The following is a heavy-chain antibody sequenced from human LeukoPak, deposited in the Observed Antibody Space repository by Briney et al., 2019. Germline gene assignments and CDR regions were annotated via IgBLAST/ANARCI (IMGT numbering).Heavy chain of an antibody. Sequence: GGSLRLSCAASGFTFSSHDMHWVRQPTGKGLEWVSVIGTAGNTYYADSVKGRFTISRENARSSLLLQTDNLRAEDTAVYYCARSKSYSSGWTDFDWWGQGTLVTVSS. V-gene: IGHV3-13*01. J-gene: IGHJ4*02. CDR1: GFTFSSHD. D-gene: IGHD6-19*01. CDR2: IGTAGNT. CDR3: ARSKSYSSGWTDFDW.